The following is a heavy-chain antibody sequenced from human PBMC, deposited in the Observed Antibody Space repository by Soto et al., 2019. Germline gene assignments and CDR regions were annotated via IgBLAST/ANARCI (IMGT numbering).Heavy chain of an antibody. Sequence: EVQLVEYGGGLLQPGGSLRLSCAASGFTFSTHSMNWVRQAPGKGLEWISYITSSDVTMYADSVKGRFTISRDNAKNSLYLQMNSLRGEDTAVYFCVGEVGFQLIYWGQGTLVTVSS. CDR3: VGEVGFQLIY. CDR2: ITSSDVT. D-gene: IGHD2-2*01. V-gene: IGHV3-48*01. J-gene: IGHJ4*02. CDR1: GFTFSTHS.